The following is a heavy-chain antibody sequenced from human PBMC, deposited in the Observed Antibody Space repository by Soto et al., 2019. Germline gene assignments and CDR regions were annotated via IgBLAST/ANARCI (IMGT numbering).Heavy chain of an antibody. Sequence: GASVKVSCKASGYTFTGYYMHWVRQAPGQGLEWMGWINPNSGGTNYAQKFQGRVTMTRDTSISTAYMELSRLRSDDTAVYYCARALELRTYYYYGMDVWGQGTRVTAP. D-gene: IGHD1-7*01. V-gene: IGHV1-2*02. CDR1: GYTFTGYY. J-gene: IGHJ6*02. CDR3: ARALELRTYYYYGMDV. CDR2: INPNSGGT.